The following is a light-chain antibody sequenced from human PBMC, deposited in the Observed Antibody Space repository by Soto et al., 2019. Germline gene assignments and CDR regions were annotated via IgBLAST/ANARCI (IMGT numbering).Light chain of an antibody. CDR3: KSYTSSGTYV. V-gene: IGLV2-14*03. CDR1: SSDVGLYNY. Sequence: QSALTQPASVSGSPGQSITISCTGTSSDVGLYNYVSWYRHLPGKAPELIIYDVSNRPSGVSNRFSGSKSANTASLTISGLQAEDEADYYCKSYTSSGTYVFGTGTKVTVL. CDR2: DVS. J-gene: IGLJ1*01.